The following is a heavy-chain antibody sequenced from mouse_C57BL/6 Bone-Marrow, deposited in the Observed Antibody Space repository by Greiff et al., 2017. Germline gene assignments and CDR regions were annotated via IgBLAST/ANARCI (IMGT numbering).Heavy chain of an antibody. CDR3: ARDYGSSYWYFDV. J-gene: IGHJ1*03. V-gene: IGHV1-85*01. Sequence: QVQLQQSGPELVKPGASVKLSCKASCYTFTSYDINWVKQRPGQGLEWIGWIYPRDGSTKYNEKFKGKATLTVDTSSSTAYMELHSLTSEDSAVYFCARDYGSSYWYFDVWGTGTTVTVSS. CDR1: CYTFTSYD. D-gene: IGHD1-1*01. CDR2: IYPRDGST.